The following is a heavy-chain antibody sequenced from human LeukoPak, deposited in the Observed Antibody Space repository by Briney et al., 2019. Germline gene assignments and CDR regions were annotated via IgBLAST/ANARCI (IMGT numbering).Heavy chain of an antibody. CDR2: IGWNSGGI. CDR3: VKVTAAGFFDH. V-gene: IGHV3-9*01. D-gene: IGHD2-21*02. J-gene: IGHJ4*02. CDR1: GFTFDDYA. Sequence: GRSLRLSCAASGFTFDDYAMHRVRQAPGKGLEWVSGIGWNSGGIVYADSVKGRFTISRDNAKNSLYLQMNSLGAEDTAFYYCVKVTAAGFFDHWGQGTLVTVSS.